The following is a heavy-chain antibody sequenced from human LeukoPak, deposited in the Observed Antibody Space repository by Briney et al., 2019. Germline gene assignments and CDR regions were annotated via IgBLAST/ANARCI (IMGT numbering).Heavy chain of an antibody. CDR1: GFTFSSYA. V-gene: IGHV3-23*01. D-gene: IGHD4-17*01. J-gene: IGHJ4*02. CDR3: AKDWDDYGDYLPLDY. Sequence: PGGSLRLSCAASGFTFSSYAMSWVRQAPVKGLEWVSAIRGSGGSTYYADSVKGRFTISRDNSKNTLYLQMNSLGAEDTAVYYCAKDWDDYGDYLPLDYWGQGTLVTVSS. CDR2: IRGSGGST.